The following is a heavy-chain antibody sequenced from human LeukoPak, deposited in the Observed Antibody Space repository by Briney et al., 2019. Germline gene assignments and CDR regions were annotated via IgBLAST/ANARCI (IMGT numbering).Heavy chain of an antibody. V-gene: IGHV4-4*02. CDR1: GGSISSSNW. Sequence: SETLSLTCAVSGGSISSSNWWSWVRQPPGKGLEWIGEIYHSGSTNYNPSLKSRVTISVDKSKNQFSLKLSSVTAADTAVYYCARVGIAEAAVANQKTYYYYYGMDVWGQGTTVTVSS. D-gene: IGHD6-19*01. J-gene: IGHJ6*02. CDR3: ARVGIAEAAVANQKTYYYYYGMDV. CDR2: IYHSGST.